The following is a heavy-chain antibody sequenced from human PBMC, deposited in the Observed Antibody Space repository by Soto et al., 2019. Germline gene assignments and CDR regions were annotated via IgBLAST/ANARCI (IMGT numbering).Heavy chain of an antibody. CDR3: ARESPPADY. CDR1: GFTFNSYG. Sequence: GASVKVSCKASGFTFNSYGISWVRQAPGQGLEWMGWISAYNDNTNYAQNLQGRVTMTTDTSTSTAYMELRSLRSDDTAVYYCARESPPADYWGQGTLVTVSS. V-gene: IGHV1-18*01. CDR2: ISAYNDNT. J-gene: IGHJ4*02.